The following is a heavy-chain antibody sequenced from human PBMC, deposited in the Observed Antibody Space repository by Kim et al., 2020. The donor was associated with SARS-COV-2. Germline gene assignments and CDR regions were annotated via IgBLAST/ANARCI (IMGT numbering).Heavy chain of an antibody. D-gene: IGHD6-19*01. Sequence: PSFQGQVTISADKSISTAYLQWSSLKASDTAMYYCARRSSSGWYPYTLDYWGQGTLVTVSS. V-gene: IGHV5-51*01. J-gene: IGHJ4*02. CDR3: ARRSSSGWYPYTLDY.